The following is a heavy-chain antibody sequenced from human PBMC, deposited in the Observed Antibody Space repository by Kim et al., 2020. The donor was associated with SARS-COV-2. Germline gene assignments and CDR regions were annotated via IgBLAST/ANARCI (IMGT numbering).Heavy chain of an antibody. J-gene: IGHJ4*02. Sequence: GGSLRLSCADSGFTFSGHYMTWVRQAPGKGLEWVANIKQDGSEKFYVDSVKGLFNISRDNAKKSLYLQMNSVRAEDTAMYYCGSNHWYYFDYWGQGTLVTVSS. CDR3: GSNHWYYFDY. CDR1: GFTFSGHY. V-gene: IGHV3-7*02. D-gene: IGHD2-8*02. CDR2: IKQDGSEK.